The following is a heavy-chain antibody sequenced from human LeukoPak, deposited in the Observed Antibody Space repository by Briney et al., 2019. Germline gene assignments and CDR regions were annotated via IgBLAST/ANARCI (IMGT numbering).Heavy chain of an antibody. CDR1: GGSISSYY. V-gene: IGHV4-59*01. Sequence: PSETLSLTCTVSGGSISSYYWSWIRQPPGKGLEWIGYIYYSGSTNYNPSLKSRVTISVDTSKNQFSLKLSSVTAAGTAVYYCARAAYGSGSYLYYFDYWGQGTLVTVSS. CDR3: ARAAYGSGSYLYYFDY. J-gene: IGHJ4*02. D-gene: IGHD3-10*01. CDR2: IYYSGST.